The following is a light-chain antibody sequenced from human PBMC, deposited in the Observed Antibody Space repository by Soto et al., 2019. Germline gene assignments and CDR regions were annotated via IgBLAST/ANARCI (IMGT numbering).Light chain of an antibody. V-gene: IGKV4-1*01. CDR3: HQYRSAPQT. CDR1: QSALYSPNSKND. J-gene: IGKJ1*01. Sequence: DSVLTQSPDSLAVSLGERATINCKSSQSALYSPNSKNDLACNQQKPGQPPKLLVYWASTRESGVTDRFSGSGSWTDFTLTISSPPAEDAAVYYCHQYRSAPQTFGQGTKVEIK. CDR2: WAS.